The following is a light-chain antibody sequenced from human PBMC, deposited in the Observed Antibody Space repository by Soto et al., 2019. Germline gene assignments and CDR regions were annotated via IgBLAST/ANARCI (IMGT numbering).Light chain of an antibody. Sequence: QSVLTQPASVSGSPGQSITISCTGTSSDVGGYNFVSWYQQHPGKAPKLIFSEVSNRPSGVSYRFSGSKSGNTASLTISGLQADDEADYYCRSYTSTTSYVLGTGTKV. CDR1: SSDVGGYNF. J-gene: IGLJ1*01. CDR2: EVS. V-gene: IGLV2-14*01. CDR3: RSYTSTTSYV.